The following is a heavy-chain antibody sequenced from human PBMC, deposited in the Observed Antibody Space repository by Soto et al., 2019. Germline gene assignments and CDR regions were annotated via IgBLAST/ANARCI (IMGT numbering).Heavy chain of an antibody. V-gene: IGHV3-21*01. CDR2: ISSTSVYM. J-gene: IGHJ4*02. D-gene: IGHD5-12*01. Sequence: EVQLVESGGGLVKPGGSLRLSCAASGFTFSTYNMNWVRQAPGKGLEWVASISSTSVYMYYANSLKGRFTISRANAKTSLYLPANSLTAEDTAVYYSARGWLRAPWLYWGQGTLVTVSS. CDR1: GFTFSTYN. CDR3: ARGWLRAPWLY.